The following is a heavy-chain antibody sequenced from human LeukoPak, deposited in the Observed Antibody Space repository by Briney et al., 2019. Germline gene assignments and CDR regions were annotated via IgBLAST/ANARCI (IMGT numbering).Heavy chain of an antibody. D-gene: IGHD2-2*01. V-gene: IGHV4-39*01. CDR1: GGSISSSNYY. J-gene: IGHJ4*02. CDR3: ARHEVVTGAPFDY. Sequence: PSETLSLTCTVSGGSISSSNYYWGWIRQPPGKGLEWIGSIYYSGSTYYNPSLKSRVTISVDASKNQFSLKLSSVTAADTAVFYCARHEVVTGAPFDYWGQGTPVTVSS. CDR2: IYYSGST.